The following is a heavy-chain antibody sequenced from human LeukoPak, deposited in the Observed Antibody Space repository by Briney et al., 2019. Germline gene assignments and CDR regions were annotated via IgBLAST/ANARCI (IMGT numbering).Heavy chain of an antibody. D-gene: IGHD3-9*01. Sequence: GGSLRLSCAASGFTFSSYSMNWVRQAPGKGLEWVSSISSSSYIYYADSVKGRFTIFRDNAKNSLYLQMNSLRAEDTAVYYCARAAKLRYFDWLAEDYYFDYWGQGTLVTVSS. CDR1: GFTFSSYS. CDR2: ISSSSYI. V-gene: IGHV3-21*04. CDR3: ARAAKLRYFDWLAEDYYFDY. J-gene: IGHJ4*02.